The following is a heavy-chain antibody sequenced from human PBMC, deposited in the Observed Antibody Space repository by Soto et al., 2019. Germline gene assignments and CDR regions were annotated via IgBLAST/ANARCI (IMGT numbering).Heavy chain of an antibody. CDR2: IIAGGGA. D-gene: IGHD2-15*01. CDR3: ARDCRGDVNWFYP. V-gene: IGHV4-34*12. CDR1: GGSLSPYY. J-gene: IGHJ5*02. Sequence: QVHLQQWGAGLLQPSETLSPTCVVHGGSLSPYYWSRIRQPPGKGMEWIGEIIAGGGADYNPSLKSRATISVDMSRRQCSLRLSSVTVADTAVYFCARDCRGDVNWFYPWGQGTLVTVSS.